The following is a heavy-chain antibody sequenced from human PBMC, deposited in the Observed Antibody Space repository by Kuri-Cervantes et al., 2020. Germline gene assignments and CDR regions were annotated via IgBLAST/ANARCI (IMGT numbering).Heavy chain of an antibody. D-gene: IGHD5-24*01. CDR1: GFTFSSYG. V-gene: IGHV3-30*18. CDR3: AKWQRNYYYYGMDV. CDR2: MSYDGSNK. J-gene: IGHJ6*02. Sequence: GESLKISCAASGFTFSSYGMHWVRQAPGKGLEWVAVMSYDGSNKYYADSVKGRFTISRDNSKNTLYLQMNSLRAEDTAVYYCAKWQRNYYYYGMDVWGQGTQVTVSS.